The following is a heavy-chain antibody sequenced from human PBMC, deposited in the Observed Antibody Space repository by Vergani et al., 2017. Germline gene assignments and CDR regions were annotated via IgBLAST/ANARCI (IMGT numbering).Heavy chain of an antibody. V-gene: IGHV5-51*01. J-gene: IGHJ3*02. Sequence: EVQLVQSGAEVKKPGESLKISCKGSGYSFTSYWIGWVRQMPGKGLEWMGIIYPGDSDTRYSPSFQGQVPISADKSISTAYLQWSSLKASETAMYYCARLPEVVPAAIAAFDIWGQGTMVTVTS. D-gene: IGHD2-2*01. CDR3: ARLPEVVPAAIAAFDI. CDR2: IYPGDSDT. CDR1: GYSFTSYW.